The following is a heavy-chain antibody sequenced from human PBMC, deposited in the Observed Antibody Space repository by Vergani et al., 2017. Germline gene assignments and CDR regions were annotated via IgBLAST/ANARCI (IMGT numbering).Heavy chain of an antibody. CDR3: AREPPEDGEGWFDP. V-gene: IGHV3-33*08. CDR1: GFTFSSYG. Sequence: QVQLVESGGGVVQPGRSLRLSCAASGFTFSSYGMHWVRQAPGKGLEWVAVIWYDGSNKYYADSVKGRFTISRDNSKNTLYLQMNSLRAEDTAVYYCAREPPEDGEGWFDPWGQGTLVTVSS. J-gene: IGHJ5*02. CDR2: IWYDGSNK.